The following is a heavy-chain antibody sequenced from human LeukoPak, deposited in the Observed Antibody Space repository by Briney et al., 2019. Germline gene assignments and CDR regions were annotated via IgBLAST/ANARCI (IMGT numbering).Heavy chain of an antibody. CDR1: GGTFSSYA. CDR2: IIPIFGTA. J-gene: IGHJ6*02. CDR3: ARGPPELAVDYYYYGMDV. Sequence: SVKVSCKASGGTFSSYAISWVRQAPGQGLEWMGGIIPIFGTANYAQKFQGRVTITADESTSTAYMELSSLRSEDTAVYYCARGPPELAVDYYYYGMDVWGQGTTVTVSS. D-gene: IGHD6-19*01. V-gene: IGHV1-69*13.